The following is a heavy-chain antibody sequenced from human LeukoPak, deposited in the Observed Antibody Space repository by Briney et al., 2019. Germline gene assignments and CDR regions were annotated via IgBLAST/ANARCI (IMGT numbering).Heavy chain of an antibody. Sequence: GGSLRPSCAASGFTFSSYAMSWVRQAPGKGLVWASRIASDGSSTTYADSVKGRFSISRDNAKNTLYLQMNSLRVEDTAVYYCARGRPHGNDYWGQGTLVTVSS. CDR1: GFTFSSYA. CDR3: ARGRPHGNDY. D-gene: IGHD4-23*01. CDR2: IASDGSST. V-gene: IGHV3-74*01. J-gene: IGHJ4*02.